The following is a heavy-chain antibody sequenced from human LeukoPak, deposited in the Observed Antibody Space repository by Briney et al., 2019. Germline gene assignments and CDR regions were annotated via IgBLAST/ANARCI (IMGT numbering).Heavy chain of an antibody. CDR3: ARNYDYVWGSYPFDY. J-gene: IGHJ4*02. CDR2: IYFSGGT. D-gene: IGHD3-16*02. CDR1: GDSISSSNCY. Sequence: PSETLSLTCTVSGDSISSSNCYWGWIRQPPGKGLEWIGSIYFSGGTYYNASLKSRVTISVDTSKNQFPLKLSSVTAADTAVYYCARNYDYVWGSYPFDYWGQGTLVTVSS. V-gene: IGHV4-39*01.